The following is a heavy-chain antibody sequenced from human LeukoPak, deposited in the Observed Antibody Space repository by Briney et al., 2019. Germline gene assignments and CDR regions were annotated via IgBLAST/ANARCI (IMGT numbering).Heavy chain of an antibody. Sequence: ASVEVSCKASGYTFTSYGISWVRQAPGQGLEWMGWISAYNGNTNYAQKLQGRVTMTTDTSTSTAYMELRSLRSDDTAVYYCARGWLTYYYDSSGYPYYFDYWGQGTLVTVSS. CDR1: GYTFTSYG. D-gene: IGHD3-22*01. CDR3: ARGWLTYYYDSSGYPYYFDY. V-gene: IGHV1-18*01. CDR2: ISAYNGNT. J-gene: IGHJ4*02.